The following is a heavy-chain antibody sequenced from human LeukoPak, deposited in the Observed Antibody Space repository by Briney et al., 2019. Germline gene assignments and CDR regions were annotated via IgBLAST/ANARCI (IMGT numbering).Heavy chain of an antibody. CDR3: ARGQLAAAGTGAFGY. D-gene: IGHD6-13*01. Sequence: GGSLRLSCAASGFTFSSYSMNWVRQAPGKGLEWVSSISSSSSYIYYADSVKGRFTISRDNAKNTLYLQMNSLRAEDTAVYYCARGQLAAAGTGAFGYWGQGTLVTVSS. J-gene: IGHJ4*02. CDR1: GFTFSSYS. V-gene: IGHV3-21*01. CDR2: ISSSSSYI.